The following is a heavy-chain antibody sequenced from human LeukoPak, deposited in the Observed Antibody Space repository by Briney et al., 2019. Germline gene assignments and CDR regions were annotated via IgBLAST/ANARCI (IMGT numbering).Heavy chain of an antibody. CDR3: ARGPGYFDWYWFDP. J-gene: IGHJ5*02. V-gene: IGHV4-39*07. Sequence: SETLSLTCTVSGGSISSSSYYWGWIRQPPGKGLEWIGSIYYSGSTYYNPSLKSRVTISVDTSKNQFSLKLSSVTAADTAVYYCARGPGYFDWYWFDPWGQGTLVTVSS. CDR1: GGSISSSSYY. CDR2: IYYSGST. D-gene: IGHD3-9*01.